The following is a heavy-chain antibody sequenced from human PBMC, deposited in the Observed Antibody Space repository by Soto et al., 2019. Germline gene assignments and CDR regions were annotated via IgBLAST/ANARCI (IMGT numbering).Heavy chain of an antibody. V-gene: IGHV1-69*13. J-gene: IGHJ4*02. CDR1: GGTFSSYA. CDR2: IIPIFGTA. CDR3: ATGHRDGYKLFDY. Sequence: SVKVSCKASGGTFSSYAISWVRQAPGQGLEWMGGIIPIFGTANYAQKFQGRVTITADESTSTAYMELSSLRSEDTAVYYCATGHRDGYKLFDYWGQGTLVTVSS. D-gene: IGHD5-12*01.